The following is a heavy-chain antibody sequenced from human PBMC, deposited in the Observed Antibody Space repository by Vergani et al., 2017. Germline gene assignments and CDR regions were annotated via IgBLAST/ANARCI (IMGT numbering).Heavy chain of an antibody. CDR3: ARVTGASPGFSFDY. V-gene: IGHV1-69*02. CDR1: GGTFSSYT. D-gene: IGHD1-26*01. J-gene: IGHJ4*02. Sequence: QVQLVQSGAEVKKPGSSVKVSCKASGGTFSSYTISWVRQAPGQGLEWMGRIIPILGIANYAQKFQGRVTITADKSTSTAYMELSSLRSEDTAVYYCARVTGASPGFSFDYWGQGTLVTVSS. CDR2: IIPILGIA.